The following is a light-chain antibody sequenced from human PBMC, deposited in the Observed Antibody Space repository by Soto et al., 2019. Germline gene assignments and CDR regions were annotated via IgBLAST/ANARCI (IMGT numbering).Light chain of an antibody. V-gene: IGKV3-20*01. CDR3: QQFSSYPLP. CDR1: QTVRNNY. Sequence: EFVLTQSPCTLSLSPRERATLSCMASQTVRNNYLAWYQQKPGQAPRLLIYDASSRATGIPDRFSGGGSGTDFTLTISRLEPEDFAVYYCQQFSSYPLPFGGGTKVDIK. J-gene: IGKJ4*01. CDR2: DAS.